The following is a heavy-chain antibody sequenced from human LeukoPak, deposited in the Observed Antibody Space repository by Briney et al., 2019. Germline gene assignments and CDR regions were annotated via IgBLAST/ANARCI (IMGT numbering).Heavy chain of an antibody. CDR2: IYYGGST. D-gene: IGHD3-22*01. CDR1: GGSISSNTYY. J-gene: IGHJ3*02. V-gene: IGHV4-39*01. Sequence: ASETPSLTCTVSGGSISSNTYYWDWIRQPPGKGLECIGGIYYGGSTYYNPSLKSRVIISVDTSKNQFSLKLSSVTAADTAVYYCARAYYYASSAFDIWGQGTMVTVSS. CDR3: ARAYYYASSAFDI.